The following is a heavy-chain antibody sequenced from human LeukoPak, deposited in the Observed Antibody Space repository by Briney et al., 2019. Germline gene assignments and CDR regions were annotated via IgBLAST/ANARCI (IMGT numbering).Heavy chain of an antibody. V-gene: IGHV1-2*06. J-gene: IGHJ6*03. D-gene: IGHD5-24*01. CDR1: GYTFTGYY. CDR3: AREAGRDVYNSVYYYYYMDV. CDR2: INHNSGGT. Sequence: ASVKVSCKASGYTFTGYYMHWVRQAPGQGLEWMGRINHNSGGTNYAQKFQGRVTMTRDTSISTAYMEPSRLRSDDTAVYYCAREAGRDVYNSVYYYYYMDVWGKGTTVTVSS.